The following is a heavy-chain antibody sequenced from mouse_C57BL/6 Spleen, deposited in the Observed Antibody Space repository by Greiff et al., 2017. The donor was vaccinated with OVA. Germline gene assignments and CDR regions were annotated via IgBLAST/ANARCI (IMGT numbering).Heavy chain of an antibody. V-gene: IGHV1-50*01. Sequence: VQLQQPGAELVKPGASVKLSCKASGYTFTSYWMQWVKQRPGQGLEWIGEIDPSDSYTNYNQKFKGKATLTVDTSSSTAYMQLSSLTSEDSAVYYCAWAWFAYWGQGTLVTVSA. CDR1: GYTFTSYW. CDR3: AWAWFAY. J-gene: IGHJ3*01. CDR2: IDPSDSYT.